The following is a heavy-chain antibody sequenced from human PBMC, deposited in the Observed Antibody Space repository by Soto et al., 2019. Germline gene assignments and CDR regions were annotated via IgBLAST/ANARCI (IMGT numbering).Heavy chain of an antibody. J-gene: IGHJ3*02. CDR1: GFTFVDYA. Sequence: GGGLRLSCSASGFTFVDYAMHRGLQAPGKGLEWVSGISWNSGSIGYADSVKGRFTISRDNAKNSLYLQMNSLRAEDTALYYCAKDIAVAGMVCAFDIWGQGTMVTVSS. CDR2: ISWNSGSI. V-gene: IGHV3-9*01. D-gene: IGHD6-19*01. CDR3: AKDIAVAGMVCAFDI.